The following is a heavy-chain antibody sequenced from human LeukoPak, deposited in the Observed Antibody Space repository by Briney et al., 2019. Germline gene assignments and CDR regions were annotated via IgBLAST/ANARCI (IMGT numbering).Heavy chain of an antibody. J-gene: IGHJ4*02. CDR1: GNYW. V-gene: IGHV3-74*01. CDR2: INSDGSWT. Sequence: GGSLRLSCAASGNYWMHWVRQVPGKGLVWVSHINSDGSWTSYADSVKGQFTISKDNAKNTVYLQMNSLRAEDTAVYYCVSFYETYWGRGTLVTVSS. D-gene: IGHD2/OR15-2a*01. CDR3: VSFYETY.